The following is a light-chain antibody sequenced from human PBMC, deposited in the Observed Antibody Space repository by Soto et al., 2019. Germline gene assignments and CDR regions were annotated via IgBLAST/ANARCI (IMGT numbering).Light chain of an antibody. CDR2: LNSDGSH. CDR3: QTWDTGMGV. V-gene: IGLV4-69*01. J-gene: IGLJ2*01. CDR1: SGHSRYA. Sequence: QLVLTQSPSASASLGAPVKLTCTLSSGHSRYAIAWHQQQPEKGPRYLMRLNSDGSHSKGDGIPDRFSGSSSGAEHYLTISALQSEDEADYYCQTWDTGMGVFGGGTKLTVL.